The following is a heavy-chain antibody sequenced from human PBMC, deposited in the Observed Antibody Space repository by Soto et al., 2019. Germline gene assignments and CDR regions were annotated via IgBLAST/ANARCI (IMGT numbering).Heavy chain of an antibody. J-gene: IGHJ6*02. V-gene: IGHV3-23*01. CDR2: ISGSGGST. D-gene: IGHD3-10*01. CDR1: GFTFSSYA. Sequence: GGSLRLSCAASGFTFSSYAMSWVRQAPGKGLEWVSAISGSGGSTYYADSVKGRFTISRDNSKNTLYLQMNSLRAEDTGTYFCTRETWFGVWGQGTTVTVSS. CDR3: TRETWFGV.